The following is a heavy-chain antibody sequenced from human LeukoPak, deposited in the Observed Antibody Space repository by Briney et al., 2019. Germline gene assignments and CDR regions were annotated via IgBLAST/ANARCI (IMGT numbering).Heavy chain of an antibody. CDR1: GGSISSYY. Sequence: SETLSLTCTVSGGSISSYYWSWIRQPAGKGLEWIGRIYTSGGTNYNPSLKSRVTMSVDTSKNQFSLKLNSVTAADTAVYYCARGHDYGDYRRWFDPWGQGNLVTVSS. CDR2: IYTSGGT. J-gene: IGHJ5*02. D-gene: IGHD4-17*01. CDR3: ARGHDYGDYRRWFDP. V-gene: IGHV4-4*07.